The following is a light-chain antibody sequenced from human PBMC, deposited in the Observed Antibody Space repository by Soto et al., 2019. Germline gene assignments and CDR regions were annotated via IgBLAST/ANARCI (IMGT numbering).Light chain of an antibody. CDR3: QQLYSSPFT. Sequence: DIQLTQSPSFLSASVGDRVSITCRASQDLTINLAWYQQKPGKAPKLLIYGASTLQSGVPSRFSGGGSGTEFTLTISSLQPEDFAIYYCQQLYSSPFTFGPGTKVDI. J-gene: IGKJ3*01. V-gene: IGKV1-9*01. CDR1: QDLTIN. CDR2: GAS.